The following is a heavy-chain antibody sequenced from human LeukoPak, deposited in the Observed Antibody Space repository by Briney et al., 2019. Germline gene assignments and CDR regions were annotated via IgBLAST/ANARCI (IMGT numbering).Heavy chain of an antibody. J-gene: IGHJ4*02. CDR2: VKEDGTTK. CDR3: VSQEVVPH. D-gene: IGHD2-15*01. V-gene: IGHV3-7*01. CDR1: GFSFTNYW. Sequence: GGSLRLSCAASGFSFTNYWMGWVRQAPGKGLEWVANVKEDGTTKQYVDSVKGRFTISRDNAKNSLYLQMDSLRAEDTAVYYCVSQEVVPHWGQGTLVSVSS.